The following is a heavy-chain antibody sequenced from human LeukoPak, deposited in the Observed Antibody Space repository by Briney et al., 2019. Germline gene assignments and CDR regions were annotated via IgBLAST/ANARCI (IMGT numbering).Heavy chain of an antibody. Sequence: GESLKISRKGSGYSFTNYWIAWVRQMPGKGMEWMGIIYPGDSDTRYSPSFQGQVTISADKSISAAYLQWDSLKASDTAMYYCARPDYYDTSGYYPPPHAFDIWGQGTMVTVSS. CDR2: IYPGDSDT. CDR3: ARPDYYDTSGYYPPPHAFDI. V-gene: IGHV5-51*01. D-gene: IGHD3-22*01. CDR1: GYSFTNYW. J-gene: IGHJ3*02.